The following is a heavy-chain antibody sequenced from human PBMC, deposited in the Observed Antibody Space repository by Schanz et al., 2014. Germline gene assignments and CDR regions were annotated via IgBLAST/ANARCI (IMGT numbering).Heavy chain of an antibody. Sequence: EQLVESGGGLVKPGGSLRLSCAASGFTFNSYAMTWVRQAPGKGLEWVSALSGSGGSTYYADSVKGRFTISRDNSENTLYLQMNSLSADDTAVFYCAKGMGYCSGGTCYDYYYYGLDVWGQGTTVTVSS. D-gene: IGHD2-15*01. CDR2: LSGSGGST. V-gene: IGHV3-23*04. CDR1: GFTFNSYA. J-gene: IGHJ6*02. CDR3: AKGMGYCSGGTCYDYYYYGLDV.